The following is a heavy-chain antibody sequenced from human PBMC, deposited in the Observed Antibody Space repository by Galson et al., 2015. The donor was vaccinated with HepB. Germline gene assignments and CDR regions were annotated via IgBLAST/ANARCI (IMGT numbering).Heavy chain of an antibody. J-gene: IGHJ5*02. Sequence: SLRLSCAASGFTFGSYDMHWVRQATGKGLEWVSAIGTAGDPYYPGSVKGRFTISRENAKNSLYLQMNSLRAGDTAVYYCARDKAAAAVFDPWGQGTLVTVSS. CDR1: GFTFGSYD. CDR3: ARDKAAAAVFDP. CDR2: IGTAGDP. V-gene: IGHV3-13*05. D-gene: IGHD6-13*01.